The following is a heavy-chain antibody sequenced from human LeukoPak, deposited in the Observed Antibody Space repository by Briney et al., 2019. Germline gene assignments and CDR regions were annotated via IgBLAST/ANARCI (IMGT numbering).Heavy chain of an antibody. V-gene: IGHV1-2*02. D-gene: IGHD3-3*01. Sequence: GASVKVSCKASGYTFTGYYIHWVRQAPGQGLEWMGWINPNSGGTNYAQKFQGRVTMTRDTSISTAYMELSRLRSDDTAVYCCARDTARITIFGVAKYMDVWGKGTTVTVSS. J-gene: IGHJ6*03. CDR1: GYTFTGYY. CDR2: INPNSGGT. CDR3: ARDTARITIFGVAKYMDV.